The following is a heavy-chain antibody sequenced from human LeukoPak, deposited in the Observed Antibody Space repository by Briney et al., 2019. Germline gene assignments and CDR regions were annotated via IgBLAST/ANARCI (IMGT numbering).Heavy chain of an antibody. CDR1: GFTFSNYS. CDR2: ISRSSSTI. V-gene: IGHV3-48*04. D-gene: IGHD6-6*01. CDR3: ARDVPYSSSFDY. J-gene: IGHJ4*02. Sequence: GGSLRLSCAASGFTFSNYSMNWVRQAPGKGLEWVSYISRSSSTIYYADSVKGRFTISRDNAKNSLYLQMNSLRAEDTAVYYCARDVPYSSSFDYWGQGTLVTVSS.